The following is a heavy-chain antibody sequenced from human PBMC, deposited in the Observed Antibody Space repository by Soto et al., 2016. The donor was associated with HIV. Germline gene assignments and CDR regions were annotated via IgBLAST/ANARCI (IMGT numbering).Heavy chain of an antibody. Sequence: EVQLLESGGGLVQPGGSLRLSCAASGFTFSSYAMSWVRQAPGKGLEWVSAISGSGGSTYYADSVKGRFTISRDNSKNTLYLQMNSLRAEDTAVYYCAAPRSPTLLLWFGEVILGVVDVWGQGTTVTVSS. CDR2: ISGSGGST. V-gene: IGHV3-23*01. D-gene: IGHD3-10*01. CDR1: GFTFSSYA. CDR3: AAPRSPTLLLWFGEVILGVVDV. J-gene: IGHJ6*02.